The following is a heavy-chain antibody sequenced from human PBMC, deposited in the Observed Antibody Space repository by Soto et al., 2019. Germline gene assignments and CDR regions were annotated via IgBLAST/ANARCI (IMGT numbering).Heavy chain of an antibody. J-gene: IGHJ4*02. D-gene: IGHD1-26*01. Sequence: QVQLVESGGGVVQPGRSLRLSCAASGFTFSGLGMYWDRQAPGKGLEWVAVIRYDGSNIYYADAVKGRVTISRDNSKDTLYLQMSSLRADDTAVYYCARDGVGHTTFFGYFDYWGQGTLVTVSS. CDR1: GFTFSGLG. CDR3: ARDGVGHTTFFGYFDY. CDR2: IRYDGSNI. V-gene: IGHV3-33*01.